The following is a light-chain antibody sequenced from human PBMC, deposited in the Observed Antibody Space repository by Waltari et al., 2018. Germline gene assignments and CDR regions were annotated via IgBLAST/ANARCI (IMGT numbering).Light chain of an antibody. CDR1: QSVSRA. V-gene: IGKV3-20*01. CDR3: QHYVRLPAT. CDR2: GAS. Sequence: EMVLTQSPGSLSSSPGERVTLSCRASQSVSRALAWYQQKPGQAPRLLIFGASNRATGILDRFSGSGSETDFSLTISRLEPEDFAVYYCQHYVRLPATFGRGTKVEIK. J-gene: IGKJ1*01.